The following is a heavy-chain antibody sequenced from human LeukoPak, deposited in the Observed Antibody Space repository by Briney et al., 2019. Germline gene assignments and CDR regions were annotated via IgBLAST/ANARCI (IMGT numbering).Heavy chain of an antibody. D-gene: IGHD3-10*01. CDR1: GFTFSSYS. CDR2: IYSGGST. Sequence: GGSLRLSCAASGFTFSSYSVNWVRQAPGKGLEWVSVIYSGGSTYYADSVKGRFTISRDNSKNTLYLQMNSLRAEDTAVYYCARGFENYGMDVWGQGTTVTVSS. V-gene: IGHV3-53*01. J-gene: IGHJ6*02. CDR3: ARGFENYGMDV.